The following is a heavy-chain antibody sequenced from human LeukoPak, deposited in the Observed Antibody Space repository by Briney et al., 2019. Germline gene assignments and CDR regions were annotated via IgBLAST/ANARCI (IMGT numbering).Heavy chain of an antibody. CDR2: ISANNGNT. V-gene: IGHV1-18*03. D-gene: IGHD1-20*01. Sequence: ASVKVSCKASGYTFTSYGVIWVRQAPGQGLEWMGWISANNGNTDYAQKFQGRVTITTDTSTNTVYMELRSLRSDDMAVYYCARKPTGMAAEYWGQGSLVTVSS. CDR3: ARKPTGMAAEY. J-gene: IGHJ4*02. CDR1: GYTFTSYG.